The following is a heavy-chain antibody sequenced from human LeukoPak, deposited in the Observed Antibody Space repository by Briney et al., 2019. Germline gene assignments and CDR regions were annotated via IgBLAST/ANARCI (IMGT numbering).Heavy chain of an antibody. J-gene: IGHJ4*02. CDR3: ARQVKGWLQFYLNFFDY. D-gene: IGHD5-24*01. Sequence: SETLSLTCTVSGGSINSGSNYWAWIRQPAGKGLEWIGRIYTSGSTNYNPSLKSRVTMSVDTSKNQFSLKLSSVTAADTAVYYCARQVKGWLQFYLNFFDYWGQGTLVTVSS. CDR1: GGSINSGSNY. CDR2: IYTSGST. V-gene: IGHV4-61*02.